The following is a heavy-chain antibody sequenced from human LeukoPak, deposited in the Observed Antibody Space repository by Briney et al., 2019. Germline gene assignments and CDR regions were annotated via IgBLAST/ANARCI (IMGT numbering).Heavy chain of an antibody. CDR3: ASTPHDYYDSSGYFDY. V-gene: IGHV1-46*01. J-gene: IGHJ4*02. CDR2: NPSGGST. Sequence: NPSGGSTSYAQKFQGRVTMTRDTSTSTVYMELSSLRSEDTAVYYCASTPHDYYDSSGYFDYWGQGTLVTVSS. D-gene: IGHD3-22*01.